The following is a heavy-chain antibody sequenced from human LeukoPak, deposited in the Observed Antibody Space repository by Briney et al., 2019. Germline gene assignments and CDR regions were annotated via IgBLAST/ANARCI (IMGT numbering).Heavy chain of an antibody. CDR1: GFTFSSYS. CDR2: ISSSSSYI. CDR3: AKGGPYYDYPSDS. Sequence: GGSLRLSCAASGFTFSSYSMNWVRQAPGKGLEWVSSISSSSSYIYYADSVKGRFTISRDNAKNSLYLQMNSLRPEDTALYYCAKGGPYYDYPSDSWGQGTLVTVSS. V-gene: IGHV3-21*04. J-gene: IGHJ4*02. D-gene: IGHD3-16*01.